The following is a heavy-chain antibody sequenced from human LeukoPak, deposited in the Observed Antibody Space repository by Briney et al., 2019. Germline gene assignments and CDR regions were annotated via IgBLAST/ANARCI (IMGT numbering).Heavy chain of an antibody. CDR1: GFTFSSYA. D-gene: IGHD4-17*01. J-gene: IGHJ4*02. V-gene: IGHV3-30-3*01. Sequence: GGSLRLSCAASGFTFSSYAMHWVRQAPGKGLEWVAVISYDGSNKYYADSVKGRFTISRDNSKNTLYLQMNSLRAEDTAVYYCARGMTTVTPFDYWRQGTLVTVSS. CDR2: ISYDGSNK. CDR3: ARGMTTVTPFDY.